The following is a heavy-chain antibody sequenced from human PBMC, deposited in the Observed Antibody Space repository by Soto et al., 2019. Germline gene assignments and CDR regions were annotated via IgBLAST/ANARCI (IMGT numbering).Heavy chain of an antibody. CDR2: IIPIFGTA. CDR3: ARDPGRSGRWLQYFDY. Sequence: QVQLVQSGAEVKKPGSSVKVSCKASGGTFSSYAISWVRQAPGQGLEWTGGIIPIFGTANYAQKFQGRVTITADESTSTAYMELSSLRSEDTAVYYCARDPGRSGRWLQYFDYWGQGILVTVSS. J-gene: IGHJ4*02. V-gene: IGHV1-69*01. D-gene: IGHD3-10*01. CDR1: GGTFSSYA.